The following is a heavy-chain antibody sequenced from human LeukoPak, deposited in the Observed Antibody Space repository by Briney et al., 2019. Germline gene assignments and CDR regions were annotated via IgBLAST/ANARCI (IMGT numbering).Heavy chain of an antibody. Sequence: SETLSFTCTVSGGSISSYYWSWIRQPPGKGLEWIGYIYYSGSTNYNPSLKSRIAISVDTSKNQFSLKLSSVTAADTAVYYCAATYDTLTGYFDYWGQGTLVTVSS. CDR3: AATYDTLTGYFDY. V-gene: IGHV4-59*08. CDR2: IYYSGST. D-gene: IGHD3-22*01. CDR1: GGSISSYY. J-gene: IGHJ4*02.